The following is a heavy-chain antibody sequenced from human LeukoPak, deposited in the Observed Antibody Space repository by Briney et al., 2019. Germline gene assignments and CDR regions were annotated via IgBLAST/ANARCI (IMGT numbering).Heavy chain of an antibody. CDR2: IYYSGST. V-gene: IGHV4-59*01. D-gene: IGHD6-19*01. CDR3: AREIIAVARFVVARTQHERKEFDY. Sequence: PSETLSLTCTVSGGSISSYYWSWIRQPPGKGLEWIGYIYYSGSTNYNPSLKSRVTTSVDTSKNQFSLKLSSVTAADTAVYYCAREIIAVARFVVARTQHERKEFDYWGQGTLVTVSS. CDR1: GGSISSYY. J-gene: IGHJ4*02.